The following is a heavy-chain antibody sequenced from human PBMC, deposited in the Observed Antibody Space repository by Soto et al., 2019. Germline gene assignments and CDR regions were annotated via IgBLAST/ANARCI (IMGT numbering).Heavy chain of an antibody. Sequence: QVQLQESGPGLVKPSETLSLTCTVSGGSISSYYWSWIRQPPGKGLEWIGYIYYSGSTNYNPSLKSRVIISVDTSKNQFSLKLSSVTAADTAVYYCARGGYSYGPRHYYYYGMDVW. V-gene: IGHV4-59*01. J-gene: IGHJ6*01. CDR1: GGSISSYY. CDR2: IYYSGST. D-gene: IGHD5-18*01. CDR3: ARGGYSYGPRHYYYYGMDV.